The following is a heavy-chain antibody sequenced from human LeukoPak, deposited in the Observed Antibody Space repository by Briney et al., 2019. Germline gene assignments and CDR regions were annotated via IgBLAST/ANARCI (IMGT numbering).Heavy chain of an antibody. Sequence: GESLKISCKGSGYSFTSYWIGWVRQVPGKGLEWLGIIQPGDSKTRYSPSFQGQVNLSVDKSINTAYLHWSSLEASDTAIFYCATSFDSSVYYFDYWGRGTLVTVSS. V-gene: IGHV5-51*01. CDR2: IQPGDSKT. CDR1: GYSFTSYW. D-gene: IGHD3-22*01. CDR3: ATSFDSSVYYFDY. J-gene: IGHJ4*02.